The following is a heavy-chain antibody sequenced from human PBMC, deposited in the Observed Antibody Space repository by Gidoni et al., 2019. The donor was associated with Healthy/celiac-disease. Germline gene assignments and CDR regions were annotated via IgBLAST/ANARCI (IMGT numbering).Heavy chain of an antibody. CDR2: ISYDGRNK. D-gene: IGHD3-22*01. Sequence: QVQLVESGGGVVQPGRGLSLYCVASGFTFGRCGLPWVRQAPGKGLEWVAVISYDGRNKDYVDSVKGRFTISRDDSKNTLYLQINSLRAEDTAVYYCAKGVIVGPRNNYYYYFMDVWGKGTTVTVSS. CDR3: AKGVIVGPRNNYYYYFMDV. CDR1: GFTFGRCG. J-gene: IGHJ6*03. V-gene: IGHV3-30*18.